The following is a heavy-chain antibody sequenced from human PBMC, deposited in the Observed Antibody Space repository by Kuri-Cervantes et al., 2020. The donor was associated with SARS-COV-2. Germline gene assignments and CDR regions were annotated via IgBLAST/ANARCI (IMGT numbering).Heavy chain of an antibody. V-gene: IGHV3-23*01. Sequence: GESLKISCAASGFTFSSYAMSRVRQAPGKGLGWVSAISGSGGSTYYADSVKGRFTISRDNSKNTLYLQMNSLRAEDTAVYYCAKSKGRENGWVYSSDLDAFDIWGQGTMVTVSS. D-gene: IGHD3-22*01. CDR3: AKSKGRENGWVYSSDLDAFDI. CDR1: GFTFSSYA. CDR2: ISGSGGST. J-gene: IGHJ3*02.